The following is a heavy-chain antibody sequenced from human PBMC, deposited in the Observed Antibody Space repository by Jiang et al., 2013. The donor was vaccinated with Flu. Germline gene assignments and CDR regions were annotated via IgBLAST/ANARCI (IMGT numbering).Heavy chain of an antibody. CDR3: ARGGGTIFGVVIPAANFDY. Sequence: SGAEVKKPGASVKVSCKASGYTFTSYDINWVRQATGQGLEWMGWMNPNSGNTGYAQKFQGRVTMTRNTSISTAYMELSSLRSEDTAVYYCARGGGTIFGVVIPAANFDYWGQGTLVTVSS. CDR1: GYTFTSYD. V-gene: IGHV1-8*01. CDR2: MNPNSGNT. J-gene: IGHJ4*02. D-gene: IGHD3-3*01.